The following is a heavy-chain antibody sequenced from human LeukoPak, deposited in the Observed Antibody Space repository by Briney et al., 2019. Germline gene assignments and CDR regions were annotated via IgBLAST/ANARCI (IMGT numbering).Heavy chain of an antibody. CDR2: INPNSGGT. V-gene: IGHV1-2*02. D-gene: IGHD5-24*01. Sequence: ASVKVSCKASGYTFTGYYMHWVRQAPGQGLKWMGWINPNSGGTNYAQKFQGRVTMTWDTSISTAYMELSRLTSDDTAVYYCARDVPILDTDGYDAFDIWGQGTLVPVS. J-gene: IGHJ3*02. CDR3: ARDVPILDTDGYDAFDI. CDR1: GYTFTGYY.